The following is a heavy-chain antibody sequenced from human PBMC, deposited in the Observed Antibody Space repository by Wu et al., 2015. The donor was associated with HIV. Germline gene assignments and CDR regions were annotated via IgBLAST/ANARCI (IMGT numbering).Heavy chain of an antibody. CDR1: GYTFTGYY. D-gene: IGHD5-24*01. J-gene: IGHJ3*02. Sequence: VQLVQSGAEVKKPGASVKVSCKASGYTFTGYYMHWVRQAPGQGLEWMGWINPNSGGTNYAQKFQGRVTMTRDTSISTAYMELSRLKSDDTAVYYCARVKRDGYNFDSFDIWGQGTMVTVSS. CDR2: INPNSGGT. V-gene: IGHV1-2*02. CDR3: ARVKRDGYNFDSFDI.